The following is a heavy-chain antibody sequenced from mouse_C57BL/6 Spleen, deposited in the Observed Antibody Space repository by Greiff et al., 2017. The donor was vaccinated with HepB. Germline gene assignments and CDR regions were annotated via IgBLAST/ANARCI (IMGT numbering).Heavy chain of an antibody. D-gene: IGHD4-1*01. J-gene: IGHJ4*01. Sequence: VQLQQSGAELVKPGASVKLSCKASGYTFTSYWMQWVKQRPGQGLEWIGEIDPSDSYTNYNQKFKGKATLTVDTSSSTAYMQLSSLTSEDSAVYYCARGTGRYAMDYWGQGTSVTVSS. CDR3: ARGTGRYAMDY. CDR2: IDPSDSYT. V-gene: IGHV1-50*01. CDR1: GYTFTSYW.